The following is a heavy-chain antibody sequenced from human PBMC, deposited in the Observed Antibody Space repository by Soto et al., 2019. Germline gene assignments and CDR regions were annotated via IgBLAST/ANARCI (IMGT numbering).Heavy chain of an antibody. CDR2: ISRDGGTK. D-gene: IGHD2-8*02. J-gene: IGHJ1*01. CDR3: TGEVASGY. V-gene: IGHV3-30*03. CDR1: GFTVSTYG. Sequence: QVQLVESGGGVVQPGRSLRLSCAVSGFTVSTYGMHWVCQAPGKGLEWVAVISRDGGTKYYADSVKGRFTISRDNSRNTLFLEMNSLRGDDMAVYYCTGEVASGYWGQRTLVTISS.